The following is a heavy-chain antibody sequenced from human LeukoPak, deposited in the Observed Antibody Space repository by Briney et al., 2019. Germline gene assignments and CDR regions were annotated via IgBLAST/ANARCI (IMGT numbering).Heavy chain of an antibody. CDR1: GFTFSSYS. D-gene: IGHD2/OR15-2a*01. Sequence: HPGGSLRLSCAASGFTFSSYSMNWVRQAPGQGLEWLSYIKSSDTSTFYADSVKGRFTVSRDNAKNSLYLQMNSLRAEDTAVYYCARRGNMSSHAFDIWGQGTVVTVSS. CDR3: ARRGNMSSHAFDI. J-gene: IGHJ3*02. V-gene: IGHV3-48*04. CDR2: IKSSDTST.